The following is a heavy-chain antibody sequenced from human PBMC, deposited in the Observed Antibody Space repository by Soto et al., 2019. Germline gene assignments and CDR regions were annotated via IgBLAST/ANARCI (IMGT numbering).Heavy chain of an antibody. J-gene: IGHJ6*02. Sequence: PSETLSLTCAVSGGSFSGHYCTWVRQPPGKGLEWIGDINQSGNTNYNPSLKSRVSISLDMSNNQFSLRLRSVTAADTAVYYCAGARVYSRDTCGSRKVAMDVWGQGSPVTVSS. V-gene: IGHV4-34*01. CDR2: INQSGNT. D-gene: IGHD2-21*01. CDR1: GGSFSGHY. CDR3: AGARVYSRDTCGSRKVAMDV.